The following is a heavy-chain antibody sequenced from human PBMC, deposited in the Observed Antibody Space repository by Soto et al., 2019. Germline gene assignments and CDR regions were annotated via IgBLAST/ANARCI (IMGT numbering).Heavy chain of an antibody. Sequence: QVQLQESGPGLVKPSQTLSLTCTVSGGSISSGGYYWSWIRQHPGKGLEWIGYIYYSGSTYYNPSLKSRVTISLDTSKNQFSLKLSSITAADTAVYYCAGGSSKSWFDPWGQGTLVTVSS. V-gene: IGHV4-31*03. CDR2: IYYSGST. J-gene: IGHJ5*02. D-gene: IGHD6-6*01. CDR1: GGSISSGGYY. CDR3: AGGSSKSWFDP.